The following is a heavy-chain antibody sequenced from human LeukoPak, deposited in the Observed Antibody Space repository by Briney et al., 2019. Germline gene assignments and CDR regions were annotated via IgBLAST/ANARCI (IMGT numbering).Heavy chain of an antibody. Sequence: GGSLRLSCAASGFTFSSYSMNWVRQAPGKGLEWVSSISSSSSYMYYADSVNGRFTISRDNAKNSLYLQMNSLRAEDTAVYYCARESVVVPAANYYGMDVWGKGTTVTVSS. CDR2: ISSSSSYM. J-gene: IGHJ6*04. D-gene: IGHD2-2*01. V-gene: IGHV3-21*01. CDR1: GFTFSSYS. CDR3: ARESVVVPAANYYGMDV.